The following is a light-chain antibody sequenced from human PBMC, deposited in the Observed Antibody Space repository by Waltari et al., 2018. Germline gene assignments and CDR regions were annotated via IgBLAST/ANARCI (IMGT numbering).Light chain of an antibody. Sequence: SYELTQPPSLSVSPGQPAKIPCSGDALPKQYTYWYQQKPGQAPLLVIYKDTERPAGIPERFSGSSSGTTVTVTISGVQAEDEADYYCLSAYSGGSQGVFGGGTKLTVL. CDR3: LSAYSGGSQGV. V-gene: IGLV3-25*03. CDR1: ALPKQY. CDR2: KDT. J-gene: IGLJ2*01.